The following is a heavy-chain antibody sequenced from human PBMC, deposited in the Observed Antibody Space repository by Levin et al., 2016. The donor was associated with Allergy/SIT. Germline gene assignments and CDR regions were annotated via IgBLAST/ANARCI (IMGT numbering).Heavy chain of an antibody. CDR1: GGSFSGYY. CDR2: INHSGST. Sequence: SETLSLTCAVYGGSFSGYYWSWIRQPPGKGLEWIGEINHSGSTNYNPSLKSRVTISVDTSKNQFSLKLRSVTAADTAVYYCARLAGSYYPDYWGQGTLVTVSS. D-gene: IGHD1-26*01. CDR3: ARLAGSYYPDY. J-gene: IGHJ4*02. V-gene: IGHV4-34*01.